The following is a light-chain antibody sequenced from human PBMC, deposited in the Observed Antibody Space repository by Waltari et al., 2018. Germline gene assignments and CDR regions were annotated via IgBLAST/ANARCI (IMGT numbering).Light chain of an antibody. V-gene: IGKV1-5*03. Sequence: DIQMTQSPSTLSAFVGDRVTITCRASQSISSWLAWYRQKPGKAPKLLIYKASSLESGVPSRFSGSGSGTEFTLTISSLQPDDFATYYCQQYNSYSPWTFGQGTKVEIK. CDR2: KAS. CDR3: QQYNSYSPWT. CDR1: QSISSW. J-gene: IGKJ1*01.